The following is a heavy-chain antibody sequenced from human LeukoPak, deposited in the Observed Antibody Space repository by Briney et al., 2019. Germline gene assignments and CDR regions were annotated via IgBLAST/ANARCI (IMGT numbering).Heavy chain of an antibody. CDR2: IYYRGST. J-gene: IGHJ4*02. Sequence: SETLSLTCTVSGGSVSSGIYYWSWIRQPPGKGLEWIGYIYYRGSTNYNPSLKSRVSISVDTSKNQFSLKVSSVTAADTAVYYCARAPLRDGYKNGFDYWGQGTLVTVSS. CDR1: GGSVSSGIYY. V-gene: IGHV4-61*01. CDR3: ARAPLRDGYKNGFDY. D-gene: IGHD5-24*01.